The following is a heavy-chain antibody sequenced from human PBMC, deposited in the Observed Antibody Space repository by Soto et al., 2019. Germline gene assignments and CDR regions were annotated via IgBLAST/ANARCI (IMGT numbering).Heavy chain of an antibody. D-gene: IGHD5-12*01. Sequence: QVQLQESGPGLVKPSQTLSLTCTVSVGSISSGGDYWSGIRQHPGKGLAWIGYIYYSGCTYYNPSLKSRVTLSVDTSKNQFSLKLSSVTAADTAVYFCAREGGYVSFDYWGQGTLVTVSS. J-gene: IGHJ4*02. CDR3: AREGGYVSFDY. V-gene: IGHV4-31*03. CDR1: VGSISSGGDY. CDR2: IYYSGCT.